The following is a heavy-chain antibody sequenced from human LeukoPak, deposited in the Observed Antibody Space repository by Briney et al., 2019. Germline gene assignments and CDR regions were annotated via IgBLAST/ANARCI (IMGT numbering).Heavy chain of an antibody. Sequence: GGSLRLSCAASGFSFSSYDMNWVRQAPGKGLEWVSVIYSGGSTYYADSVKGRFTISRDNSKNTLYLQMNSLRAEDTAVYYCAGQNYWGQGTLVTVSS. CDR3: AGQNY. CDR1: GFSFSSYD. V-gene: IGHV3-66*02. J-gene: IGHJ4*02. CDR2: IYSGGST.